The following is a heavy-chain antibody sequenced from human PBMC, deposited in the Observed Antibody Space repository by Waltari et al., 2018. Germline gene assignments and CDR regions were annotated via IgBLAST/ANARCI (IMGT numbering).Heavy chain of an antibody. V-gene: IGHV3-48*04. D-gene: IGHD1-26*01. CDR3: ATGGGNYRYFDY. CDR1: EFTFSTYS. Sequence: EVQLVESGGGLVQPGGSLRLSCAASEFTFSTYSMNWVRQAPGKGLEWVSSIVPSSSTIHDADSVKGRFTISRDNAKNSLYLQMNSLGAEDTAVYYCATGGGNYRYFDYWGQGTLVTVSS. CDR2: IVPSSSTI. J-gene: IGHJ4*02.